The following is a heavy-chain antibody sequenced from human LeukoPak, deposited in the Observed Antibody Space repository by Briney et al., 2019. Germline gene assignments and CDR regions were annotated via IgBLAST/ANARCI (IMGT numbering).Heavy chain of an antibody. D-gene: IGHD3-10*01. CDR3: AGGGNPSDFDY. CDR2: IWYDGSNQ. CDR1: GFTFSSYG. J-gene: IGHJ4*02. V-gene: IGHV3-30*02. Sequence: PGVSLRLSCAASGFTFSSYGMHWVRQAPGKGLEWVAVIWYDGSNQFYADSVKGRFTISRDNSKNTLYLQMNSLRTEDTALYYCAGGGNPSDFDYWGQGTLVTVS.